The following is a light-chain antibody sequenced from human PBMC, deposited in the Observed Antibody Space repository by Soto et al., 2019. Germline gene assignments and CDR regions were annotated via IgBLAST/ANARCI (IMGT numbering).Light chain of an antibody. V-gene: IGKV3-20*01. CDR2: AAS. Sequence: LSPGGRAALSCRASQSVSSNFLAWYQQRPGRAPRLLIYAASNRATDIPDRFSGSGSGTDFTLTISRLEPEDFAVYYCQQYGGSPPSTFGQGTKVDIK. J-gene: IGKJ2*01. CDR1: QSVSSNF. CDR3: QQYGGSPPST.